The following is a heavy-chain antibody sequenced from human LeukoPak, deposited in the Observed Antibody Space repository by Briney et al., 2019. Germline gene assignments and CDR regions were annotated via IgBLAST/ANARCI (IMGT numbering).Heavy chain of an antibody. CDR2: ISSSSSYI. CDR3: ARVAGYSSGWYGDY. CDR1: GFTFSSYS. Sequence: GGSLRLSCAASGFTFSSYSMNWVRQAPGKGLEWVSSISSSSSYIHYADSVKGRFTISRDNAKNSLYLQMNSLRAEDTAVYYCARVAGYSSGWYGDYWGQGTLVTVSS. J-gene: IGHJ4*02. D-gene: IGHD6-19*01. V-gene: IGHV3-21*01.